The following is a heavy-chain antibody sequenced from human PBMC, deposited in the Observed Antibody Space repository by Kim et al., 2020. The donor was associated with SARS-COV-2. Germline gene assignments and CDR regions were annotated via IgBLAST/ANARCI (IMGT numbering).Heavy chain of an antibody. CDR1: GFTFSSHW. CDR2: INNDGSST. D-gene: IGHD3-10*01. Sequence: GGSLRLSCATSGFTFSSHWMHWVRQAPGKGLVWVSRINNDGSSTTYADSVKGRFTISRDNAKNTLYLLMNSLRPEDTAVYYCARGSFRGLDNWDEGTLVTVSS. CDR3: ARGSFRGLDN. V-gene: IGHV3-74*01. J-gene: IGHJ4*02.